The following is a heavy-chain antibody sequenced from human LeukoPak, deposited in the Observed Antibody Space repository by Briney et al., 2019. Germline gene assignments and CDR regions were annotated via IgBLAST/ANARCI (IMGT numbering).Heavy chain of an antibody. CDR3: ARGDDILTGYVL. D-gene: IGHD3-9*01. CDR1: GGFATYYC. CDR2: IYYSGST. J-gene: IGHJ4*02. Sequence: PSETLSLTCAVSGGFATYYCWSWIRQHPGKGLEWVGYIYYSGSTYYNPSLKSRVTISVDTSKNQFSLKLSSVTAADTAVYYCARGDDILTGYVLWGQGALVTVSS. V-gene: IGHV4-31*11.